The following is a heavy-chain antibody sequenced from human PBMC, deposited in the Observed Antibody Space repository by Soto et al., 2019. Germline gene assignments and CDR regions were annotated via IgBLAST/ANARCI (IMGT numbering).Heavy chain of an antibody. CDR3: AKDHYDILTGPMDV. Sequence: EVQLVESGGGLVQPGRSLRLSCAASGLTFDDYAIHWVRQAPGKGLEWASGINWNSRSIGYADSVKGRFTISRDNAKNSLYLQMNSLRVEDTALYYCAKDHYDILTGPMDVWGKGTTVTVSS. CDR2: INWNSRSI. J-gene: IGHJ6*03. CDR1: GLTFDDYA. D-gene: IGHD3-9*01. V-gene: IGHV3-9*01.